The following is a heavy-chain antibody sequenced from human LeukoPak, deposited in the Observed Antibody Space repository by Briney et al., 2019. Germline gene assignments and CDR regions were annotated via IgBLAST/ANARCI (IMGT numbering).Heavy chain of an antibody. Sequence: PGGSLRLSCAASGFTFGDYGMGWVRQAPGKGLEWVSSINWNGGSTGYADSVKGRFTISRDNPKNSLFLQMASLRPGDTALYYCVRETISAAGPFDYGGQGTLVTVSS. D-gene: IGHD6-13*01. V-gene: IGHV3-20*04. CDR3: VRETISAAGPFDY. J-gene: IGHJ4*02. CDR1: GFTFGDYG. CDR2: INWNGGST.